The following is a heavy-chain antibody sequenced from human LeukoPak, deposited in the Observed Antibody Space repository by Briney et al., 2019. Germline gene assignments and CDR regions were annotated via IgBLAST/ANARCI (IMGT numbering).Heavy chain of an antibody. Sequence: GGSLRLSCAASGFTVSINYMSWVRQAPGKGLEWVSVIYSGGSTYYADSVKGRFTISRDNSKNTLYLQMNSLRAEDTAVYYCARATYYVYVWGSYLDYWGQGTLVTVSS. V-gene: IGHV3-66*02. CDR1: GFTVSINY. J-gene: IGHJ4*02. CDR3: ARATYYVYVWGSYLDY. D-gene: IGHD3-16*02. CDR2: IYSGGST.